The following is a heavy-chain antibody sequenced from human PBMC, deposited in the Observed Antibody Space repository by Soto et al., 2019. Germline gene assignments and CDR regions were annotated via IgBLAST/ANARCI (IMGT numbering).Heavy chain of an antibody. CDR3: ARVFCESGGCYYDY. CDR1: GFTFSAYG. CDR2: IVGNGAYT. Sequence: GGSLRLSCAASGFTFSAYGLHWVRQAPGKGLEYVSAIVGNGAYTYHADSVKGRFTISRDNSKNTLYLQMGSLRPEDTAVYYCARVFCESGGCYYDYWGQGTLVTVSS. J-gene: IGHJ4*02. D-gene: IGHD2-21*02. V-gene: IGHV3-64*02.